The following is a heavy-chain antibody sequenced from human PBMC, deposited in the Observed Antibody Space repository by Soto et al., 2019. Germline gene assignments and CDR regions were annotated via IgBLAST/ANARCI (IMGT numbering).Heavy chain of an antibody. CDR1: GYTFTSYA. V-gene: IGHV1-3*05. CDR2: INAGNGNT. J-gene: IGHJ6*02. Sequence: QVQLVQSGAEEKKPGASVKVSCKASGYTFTSYAMHWVRQAPGQRLEWMGWINAGNGNTKYSQKFQGRVTITRDTAASTDYMELRSLSSEDTAVYYCARDASHYGMDVWGQGTTVTVSS. CDR3: ARDASHYGMDV. D-gene: IGHD6-6*01.